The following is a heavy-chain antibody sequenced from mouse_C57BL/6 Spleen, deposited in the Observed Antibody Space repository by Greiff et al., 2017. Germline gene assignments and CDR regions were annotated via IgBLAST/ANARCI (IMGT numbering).Heavy chain of an antibody. CDR2: IDPETGGT. CDR3: TKKAYSFYAMDY. CDR1: GYTFTDYE. Sequence: QVQLQQSGAELVRPGASVTLSCKASGYTFTDYEMHWVKQTPVHGLEWIGAIDPETGGTAYNQKFKGKAILTADKSSSTAYMELRSLTSEDSAVYYCTKKAYSFYAMDYWGQGTSVTVSS. V-gene: IGHV1-15*01. D-gene: IGHD2-12*01. J-gene: IGHJ4*01.